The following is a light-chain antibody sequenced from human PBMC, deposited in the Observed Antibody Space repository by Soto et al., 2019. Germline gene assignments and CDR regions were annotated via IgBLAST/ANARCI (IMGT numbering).Light chain of an antibody. Sequence: QSALTQPASVSGSPGQSITISCTGTSSDVGGYNYVSWYQQHPGEAPKLMIYDVSNRPSGVSNRFSGSKSGNTASLTISGLQAEDEADYYCSSYTSSSPLVFGGGTKLTVL. CDR1: SSDVGGYNY. CDR2: DVS. J-gene: IGLJ2*01. CDR3: SSYTSSSPLV. V-gene: IGLV2-14*01.